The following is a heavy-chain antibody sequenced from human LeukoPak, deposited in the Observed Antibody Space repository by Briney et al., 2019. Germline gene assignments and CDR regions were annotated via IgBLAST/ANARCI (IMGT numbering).Heavy chain of an antibody. V-gene: IGHV3-30*02. J-gene: IGHJ3*02. D-gene: IGHD2-8*02. Sequence: GGSLRLSCAASGFTFSSYGMHWVRQAPGKGLEWVAFIRYDGSNKYYADSVKGRFTISRDNSKNTLYLQMNSLRAEDTAVYYCAREWPGGDDAFDIWGQGTMVTVSS. CDR3: AREWPGGDDAFDI. CDR1: GFTFSSYG. CDR2: IRYDGSNK.